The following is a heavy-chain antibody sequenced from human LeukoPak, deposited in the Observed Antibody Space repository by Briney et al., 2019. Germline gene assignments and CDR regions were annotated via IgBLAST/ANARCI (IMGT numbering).Heavy chain of an antibody. Sequence: SETLSLTCAVSGGSISSSTNWWSWVRQPPGKGLEWIGEIHRSGSTNYSPSLKSRVTISVDKPKNQFSLKLTSVTAADTAVYYCARGLVDTGRSRFDHWGQGTLVTVSS. V-gene: IGHV4-4*02. J-gene: IGHJ4*02. CDR1: GGSISSSTNW. CDR3: ARGLVDTGRSRFDH. CDR2: IHRSGST. D-gene: IGHD5-12*01.